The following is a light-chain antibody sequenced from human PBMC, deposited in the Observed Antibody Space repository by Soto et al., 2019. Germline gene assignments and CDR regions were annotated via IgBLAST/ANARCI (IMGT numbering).Light chain of an antibody. CDR2: GAS. V-gene: IGKV1-27*01. CDR3: QKYHSAPRT. J-gene: IGKJ1*01. CDR1: QDISYY. Sequence: DIQMTQSPATLSASEGERVTITCRANQDISYYLAWYQQKPGKVPKLLIYGASTLQSGVPSRFSGSGSGTDFTLTISSLQPEDIATYYCQKYHSAPRTFGQGTKVDIK.